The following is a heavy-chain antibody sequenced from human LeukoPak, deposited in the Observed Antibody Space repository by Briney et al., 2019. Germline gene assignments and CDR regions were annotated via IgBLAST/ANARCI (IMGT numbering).Heavy chain of an antibody. Sequence: SETLSLTCTVSGGSISSSSYYWGWIRQPPGKGLEWIGSSYYSGSTYYNPSLKSRVTISADTSKNQFSLKLSSVTAADTAVYYCARRSTQYYYGSGTIQGDYWGQGTLVTVSS. J-gene: IGHJ4*02. V-gene: IGHV4-39*01. CDR3: ARRSTQYYYGSGTIQGDY. D-gene: IGHD3-10*01. CDR1: GGSISSSSYY. CDR2: SYYSGST.